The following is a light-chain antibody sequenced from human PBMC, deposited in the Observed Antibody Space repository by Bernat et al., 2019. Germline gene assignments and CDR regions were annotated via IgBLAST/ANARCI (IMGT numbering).Light chain of an antibody. J-gene: IGLJ2*01. V-gene: IGLV1-40*01. CDR3: QSYDSNLSGSV. CDR2: GSS. Sequence: QSVLTQPPAVSGAPGQRVTISCTGSRSNIGAGHDVHWYQQLPGTAPKLLIYGSSNRPSGVPRRFSASKSGTSVSLAITGLQAEDEADYYCQSYDSNLSGSVFGGGTKLTVL. CDR1: RSNIGAGHD.